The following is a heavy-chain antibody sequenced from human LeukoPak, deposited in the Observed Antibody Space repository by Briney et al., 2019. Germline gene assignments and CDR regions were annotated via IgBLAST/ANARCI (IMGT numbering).Heavy chain of an antibody. D-gene: IGHD6-19*01. CDR2: IKTDGGST. Sequence: PGGSLRLSCAASGFSFSSYWMHWVRQAPGKGLVWVSRIKTDGGSTSYADSVKGRFTISRDNAKNTLYLQMDSLKTEDTAVYYCAKDLPYTSGWALKYWGQGTLVTVSS. J-gene: IGHJ4*02. CDR3: AKDLPYTSGWALKY. CDR1: GFSFSSYW. V-gene: IGHV3-74*01.